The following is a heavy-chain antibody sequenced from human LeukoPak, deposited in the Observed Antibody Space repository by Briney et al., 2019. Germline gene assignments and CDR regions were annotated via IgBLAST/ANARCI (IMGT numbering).Heavy chain of an antibody. CDR3: ARDLRPRGSYSMDV. J-gene: IGHJ6*03. CDR1: GRSISSYY. Sequence: PSETLSLTCTVSGRSISSYYWSWLPQPPGKGLEWVVYLYYSESTNYNPAHKSRVTISVDTSKNRFSMTLSSVTAGDTAVYYCARDLRPRGSYSMDVWGKGTPVTVSS. V-gene: IGHV4-59*01. CDR2: LYYSEST. D-gene: IGHD5-12*01.